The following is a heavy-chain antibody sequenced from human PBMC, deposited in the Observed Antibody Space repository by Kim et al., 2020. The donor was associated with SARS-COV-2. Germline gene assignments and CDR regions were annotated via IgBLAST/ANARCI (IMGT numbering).Heavy chain of an antibody. Sequence: SVKVSCKASGGTFSSYAISWVRQAPGQGLEWMGGIIPIFGTANYAQKFQGRVTITADKSTSTAYMELSSLRSEDTAVYYCARVKGGVTDAFDIWGQGTMVTVSS. CDR3: ARVKGGVTDAFDI. CDR1: GGTFSSYA. D-gene: IGHD4-4*01. V-gene: IGHV1-69*06. CDR2: IIPIFGTA. J-gene: IGHJ3*02.